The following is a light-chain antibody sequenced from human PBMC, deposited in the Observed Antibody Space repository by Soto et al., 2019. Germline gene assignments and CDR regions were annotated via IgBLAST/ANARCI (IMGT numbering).Light chain of an antibody. CDR1: GGSIATNY. Sequence: LTQPHSVSESPGKTVTISCTRSGGSIATNYVQWYQKRPGSAPTPVIFQDNDRPSGVPDRFSGSIDSSSNSASLTISGLRTEDEADYYCHSYDTSAHWVFGGGTQLTVL. J-gene: IGLJ3*02. V-gene: IGLV6-57*04. CDR3: HSYDTSAHWV. CDR2: QDN.